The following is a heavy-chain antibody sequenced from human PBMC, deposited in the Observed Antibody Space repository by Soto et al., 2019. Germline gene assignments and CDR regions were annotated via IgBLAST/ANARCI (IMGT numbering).Heavy chain of an antibody. V-gene: IGHV3-66*01. CDR1: GFTVSSNY. D-gene: IGHD5-18*01. CDR2: IYSGGST. CDR3: AREGGRGTAMVDY. Sequence: GGSLRLSCAASGFTVSSNYMSWVRQAPGKGLEWVSVIYSGGSTYYADSMKGRFTISRDNSKNTLYLQMNSLRAEDTAVYYCAREGGRGTAMVDYWGQGTLVTVSS. J-gene: IGHJ4*02.